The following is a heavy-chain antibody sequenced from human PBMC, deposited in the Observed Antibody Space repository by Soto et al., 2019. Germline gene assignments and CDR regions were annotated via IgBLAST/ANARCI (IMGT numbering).Heavy chain of an antibody. J-gene: IGHJ5*02. CDR2: ISAYNGNT. D-gene: IGHD2-2*01. Sequence: ASVKVSCKASGYTFTSYGISWVRQAPGQGLEWMGWISAYNGNTNYAQKLQGRVTMTTDTSTSTAYMELRSLRSGDTAVYYCARGPDCSSTSCYPNWFDPWGQGTLVTVSS. CDR1: GYTFTSYG. V-gene: IGHV1-18*04. CDR3: ARGPDCSSTSCYPNWFDP.